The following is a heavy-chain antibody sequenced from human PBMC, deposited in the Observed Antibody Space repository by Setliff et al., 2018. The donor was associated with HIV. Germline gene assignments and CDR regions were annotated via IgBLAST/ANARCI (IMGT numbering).Heavy chain of an antibody. CDR2: ISTSGTT. V-gene: IGHV4-61*09. Sequence: SETLSLTCTVSGGSISSGSHFWGWIRQPAGKGLEWIGHISTSGTTKYNPSLKGRVTISVGTSKKHFSLKLSSVTAADTALYYCARSDSYCAGDCYGVDGVDAFDIWGQGTMVTVSS. CDR1: GGSISSGSHF. J-gene: IGHJ3*02. D-gene: IGHD2-21*02. CDR3: ARSDSYCAGDCYGVDGVDAFDI.